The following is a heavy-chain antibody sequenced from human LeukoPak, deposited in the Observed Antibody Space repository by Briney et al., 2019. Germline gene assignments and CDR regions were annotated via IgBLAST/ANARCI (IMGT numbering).Heavy chain of an antibody. CDR3: ARLSTAVAGGDY. CDR2: IKQDGSEK. V-gene: IGHV3-7*01. D-gene: IGHD6-19*01. CDR1: GLAFTNSW. Sequence: GGSLRLSCAASGLAFTNSWMSWVRQTPGEGLEWVANIKQDGSEKYYVDSVKGRFTISRDNAKSSLYLQMNSLTAEDTAPYYCARLSTAVAGGDYWGQGALVTVSS. J-gene: IGHJ4*02.